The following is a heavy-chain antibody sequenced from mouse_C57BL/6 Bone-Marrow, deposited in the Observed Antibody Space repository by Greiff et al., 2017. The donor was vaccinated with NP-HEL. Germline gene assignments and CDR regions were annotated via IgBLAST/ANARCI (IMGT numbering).Heavy chain of an antibody. D-gene: IGHD1-1*01. V-gene: IGHV1-22*01. Sequence: VQLQQSGPELVKPGASVKMSCKASGYTFTDYNMHWVKQSHGKSLEWIGYINPNNGGTSYNQKFKGKATLTVNKSSSTAYMELRSLTSEDSAVYYCARYPFYGSSLDYWGQGTTLTVSS. J-gene: IGHJ2*01. CDR3: ARYPFYGSSLDY. CDR1: GYTFTDYN. CDR2: INPNNGGT.